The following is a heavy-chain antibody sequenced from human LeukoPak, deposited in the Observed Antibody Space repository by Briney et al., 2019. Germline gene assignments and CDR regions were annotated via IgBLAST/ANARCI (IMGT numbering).Heavy chain of an antibody. D-gene: IGHD4-17*01. CDR3: ARQHGDYRPPYYYYMDV. Sequence: SETLSLTCTVSGGSISSYYWSWIRQPPGEGLEWFGYIYYSGSTNYNPSLKSRVTISLDTSKNQFSLKLSSVTAADTAVYYCARQHGDYRPPYYYYMDVWGKGTTVTVSS. CDR1: GGSISSYY. J-gene: IGHJ6*03. V-gene: IGHV4-59*08. CDR2: IYYSGST.